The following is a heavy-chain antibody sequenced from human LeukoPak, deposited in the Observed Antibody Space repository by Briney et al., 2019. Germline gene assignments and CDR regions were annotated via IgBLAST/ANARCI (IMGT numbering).Heavy chain of an antibody. V-gene: IGHV4-34*01. CDR1: GGSFNNYY. CDR3: ARYYCSSTSCYPNWFDP. Sequence: SETLSLTCAVYGGSFNNYYWNRIRQPPGKGLEWIGEINHSGNTNYNPSLKSRVTISVDTSKDQFSLKLTSVTAADTAVYYCARYYCSSTSCYPNWFDPWGQGTLVTVSS. CDR2: INHSGNT. J-gene: IGHJ5*02. D-gene: IGHD2-2*01.